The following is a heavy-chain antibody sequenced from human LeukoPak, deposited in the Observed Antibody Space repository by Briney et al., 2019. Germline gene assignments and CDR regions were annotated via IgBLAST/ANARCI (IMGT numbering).Heavy chain of an antibody. CDR2: LNGGGDNS. J-gene: IGHJ4*02. D-gene: IGHD1-26*01. CDR1: GFTFSSYS. V-gene: IGHV3-23*01. CDR3: AKGPWDLGTFEY. Sequence: GGSLRLSCVVSGFTFSSYSMSGVRQVPGKGLEWVSTLNGGGDNSRSADSVMGRFSISRDNSKNTLDLQMSNLRAEDTGVYYCAKGPWDLGTFEYWGQGTLVTVSS.